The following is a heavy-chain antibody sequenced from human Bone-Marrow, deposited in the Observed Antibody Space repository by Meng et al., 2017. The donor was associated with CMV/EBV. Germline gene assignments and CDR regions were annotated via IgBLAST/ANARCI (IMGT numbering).Heavy chain of an antibody. Sequence: SVKVSCKASGGTFSSYTISWVRQAPGQGLEWMGRIIPILGIANYAQKFQGRVTITADKSTSTAYMELSSLRSEDTAVYYCARDGEVGATSYYYYGMDVWCQGTTV. CDR3: ARDGEVGATSYYYYGMDV. J-gene: IGHJ6*02. V-gene: IGHV1-69*04. CDR2: IIPILGIA. D-gene: IGHD1-26*01. CDR1: GGTFSSYT.